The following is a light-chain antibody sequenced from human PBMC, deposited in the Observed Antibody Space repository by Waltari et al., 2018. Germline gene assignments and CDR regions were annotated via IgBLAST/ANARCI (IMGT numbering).Light chain of an antibody. CDR1: SSDVGGYND. Sequence: SVSKSLGQSVTISCTETSSDVGGYNDVSWYQQHPGTAPRLLIYDVSKRPSGVSDRFSGSKSGNTASLTISGLQAEDEADYYGCSYRSGSTFIFGGGTRLTAL. CDR2: DVS. V-gene: IGLV2-14*04. CDR3: CSYRSGSTFI. J-gene: IGLJ7*02.